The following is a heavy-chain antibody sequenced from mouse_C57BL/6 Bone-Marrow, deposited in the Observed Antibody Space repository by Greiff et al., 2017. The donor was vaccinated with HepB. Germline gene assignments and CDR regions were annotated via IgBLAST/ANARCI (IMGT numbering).Heavy chain of an antibody. CDR1: GYTFTSYW. Sequence: QVQLQQPGAELVRPGSSVKLSCKASGYTFTSYWMDWVKQRPGQGLEWIGNIYPSDSETHYNQKFKDKATLTVDKSSSTAYMQLSSLTSEDSAVYYCASYDYDDFDYWGQGTTLTVSS. CDR2: IYPSDSET. J-gene: IGHJ2*01. V-gene: IGHV1-61*01. CDR3: ASYDYDDFDY. D-gene: IGHD2-4*01.